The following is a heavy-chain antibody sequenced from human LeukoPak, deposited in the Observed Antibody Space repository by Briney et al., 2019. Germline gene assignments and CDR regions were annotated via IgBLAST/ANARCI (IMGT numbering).Heavy chain of an antibody. CDR3: TRSFPGIVGAADF. D-gene: IGHD1-26*01. V-gene: IGHV4-59*01. Sequence: SETLPLTCTVSGGSIISYYWSWIRQSPGKGLEWIGYIHSSGKTNYNPSFKSRVTISVDTSKNQFSLNVNSMAAADTGVYYCTRSFPGIVGAADFWGQGTLVTVSS. CDR1: GGSIISYY. CDR2: IHSSGKT. J-gene: IGHJ4*02.